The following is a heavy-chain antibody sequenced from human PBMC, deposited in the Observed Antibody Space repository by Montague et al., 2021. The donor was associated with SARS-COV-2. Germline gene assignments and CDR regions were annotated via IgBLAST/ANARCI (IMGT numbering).Heavy chain of an antibody. J-gene: IGHJ5*02. CDR2: IYYSGSA. CDR3: AGRGVRYSSSWYSDWFDP. V-gene: IGHV4-39*01. D-gene: IGHD6-13*01. Sequence: SETLSLTCTVSGGSVSSSSYYWGWIRQPPGKGLEWIGSIYYSGSAYYNPSLKSRVTLSVDTSKNQFSLKLSSVTAADTAVYYCAGRGVRYSSSWYSDWFDPGGQGTRVPASS. CDR1: GGSVSSSSYY.